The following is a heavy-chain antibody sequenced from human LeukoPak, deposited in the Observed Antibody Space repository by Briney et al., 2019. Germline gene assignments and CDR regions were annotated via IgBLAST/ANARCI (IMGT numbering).Heavy chain of an antibody. J-gene: IGHJ3*02. CDR3: ARARGLYDSSGCPLDAFDI. V-gene: IGHV4-4*07. CDR1: GGSISSYY. Sequence: PSETLSLTCTVSGGSISSYYWSWIRQPAGKGLEWIGRIYTSGSANYNPSLKSRVTMSVDTSKNQFSLKLSSVTAADTAVYYCARARGLYDSSGCPLDAFDIWGQGTMVTVSS. D-gene: IGHD3-22*01. CDR2: IYTSGSA.